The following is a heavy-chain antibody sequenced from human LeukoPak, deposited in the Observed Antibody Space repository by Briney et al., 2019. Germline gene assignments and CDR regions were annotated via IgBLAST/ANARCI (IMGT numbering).Heavy chain of an antibody. CDR2: INHSGST. CDR3: AARRGRGYSYGFGY. Sequence: HPSETLSLTCAVYGGSFSGYYWSWIRQPPGKGLEWIGEINHSGSTNYNPSLKSRVTISVDTPKNQFSLKLSSVTAADTAVYYCAARRGRGYSYGFGYWGQGTLVTVSS. CDR1: GGSFSGYY. J-gene: IGHJ4*02. V-gene: IGHV4-34*01. D-gene: IGHD5-18*01.